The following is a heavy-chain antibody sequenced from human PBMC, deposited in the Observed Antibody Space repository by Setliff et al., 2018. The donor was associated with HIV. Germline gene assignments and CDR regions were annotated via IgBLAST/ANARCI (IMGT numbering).Heavy chain of an antibody. V-gene: IGHV3-30*18. CDR2: IKDDGSNK. D-gene: IGHD4-17*01. CDR3: AKDRDYGDNLLLLNWFDP. J-gene: IGHJ5*02. Sequence: PGGSLRLSCAGSGFMFSDYWLHWVRQAPGKGLEWVADIKDDGSNKYYADSAKGRFTISRDNSKNTLYLQMNSLRGEDTAVYHCAKDRDYGDNLLLLNWFDPWGQGTLVTVSS. CDR1: GFMFSDYW.